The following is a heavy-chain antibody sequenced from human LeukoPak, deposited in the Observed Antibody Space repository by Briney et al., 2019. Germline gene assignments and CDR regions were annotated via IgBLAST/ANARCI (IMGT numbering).Heavy chain of an antibody. CDR3: ARGSGYYDSSGYYRY. CDR2: IYYSGST. J-gene: IGHJ4*02. CDR1: GGSISSYY. Sequence: SETLSLTCTVSGGSISSYYWSWIRQHPGKGLEWIGYIYYSGSTYYNPSLKSRATISVDTSKNQFSLKLSSVTAADTAVYYCARGSGYYDSSGYYRYWGQGTLVTVSS. V-gene: IGHV4-59*06. D-gene: IGHD3-22*01.